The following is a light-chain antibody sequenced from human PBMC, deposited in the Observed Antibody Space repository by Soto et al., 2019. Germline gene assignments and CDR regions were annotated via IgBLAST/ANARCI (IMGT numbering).Light chain of an antibody. CDR1: QSVSAW. CDR3: QQYRSYPWT. Sequence: DIPMTQSPSTLSAAEGDRVTITCRASQSVSAWLAWYQQKPGKAPKLLIYKASTLETGVPSWFSGSGYGADFTLTISSLPPDDLGTYYCQQYRSYPWTFGQGTKVEIK. CDR2: KAS. J-gene: IGKJ1*01. V-gene: IGKV1-5*03.